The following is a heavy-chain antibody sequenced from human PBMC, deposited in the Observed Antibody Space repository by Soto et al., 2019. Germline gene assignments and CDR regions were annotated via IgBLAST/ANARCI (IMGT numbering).Heavy chain of an antibody. Sequence: QVQLQQWGAGLLKPSETLSLTCAVYCGSFSGYYWSWIRQPPGKGLEWSGEINHSGSTNYNPSLKSRVTMSVDTSKNQFSLKLSSVTGADTAVYYWSRTYRFDCWGQGTLVTVSS. J-gene: IGHJ4*02. V-gene: IGHV4-34*01. D-gene: IGHD1-1*01. CDR1: CGSFSGYY. CDR3: SRTYRFDC. CDR2: INHSGST.